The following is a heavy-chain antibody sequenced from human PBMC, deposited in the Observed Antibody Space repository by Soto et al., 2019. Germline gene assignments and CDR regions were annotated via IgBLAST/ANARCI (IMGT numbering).Heavy chain of an antibody. Sequence: QVQLVQSGAEVKKPGASVKVSCKASGYTFTAYYMHWVRQAPGQGLAWMGWINPNSGGTYHAQNFQGRVTMTRDTSTTKAYMESASLRSDDTAVYFCARGGGRGYNELDPWGHGTLVIVSS. D-gene: IGHD5-12*01. CDR1: GYTFTAYY. V-gene: IGHV1-2*02. CDR3: ARGGGRGYNELDP. J-gene: IGHJ5*02. CDR2: INPNSGGT.